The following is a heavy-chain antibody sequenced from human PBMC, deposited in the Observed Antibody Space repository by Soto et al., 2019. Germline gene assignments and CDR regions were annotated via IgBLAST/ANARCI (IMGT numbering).Heavy chain of an antibody. J-gene: IGHJ2*01. CDR2: IYYSVST. V-gene: IGHV4-31*03. Sequence: QVQLQESGPGLVKPSQTLSLTCTVSGGSISSGGYYWSWIRQHPGKGLEWIGYIYYSVSTYYNPSLKSRVTISVDTSKNQFSLKLSSVTAADTAVYYCARENHGWEWYFDLWGRGTLVTVSS. CDR1: GGSISSGGYY. D-gene: IGHD1-26*01. CDR3: ARENHGWEWYFDL.